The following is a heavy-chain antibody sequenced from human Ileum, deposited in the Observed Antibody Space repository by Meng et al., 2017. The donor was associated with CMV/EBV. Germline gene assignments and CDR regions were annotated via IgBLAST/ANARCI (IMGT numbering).Heavy chain of an antibody. CDR1: GGSISTYY. V-gene: IGHV4-4*07. CDR2: INAGGST. CDR3: AREENTVNQFEY. D-gene: IGHD4-17*01. Sequence: QWHLQEAGPGLVKPSETLSLTCAVSGGSISTYYWTWVRQPAGKGLEWIGRINAGGSTNDNPSLKSRVTMSVDTSKNQFSLKVTPVTAADTAVYYCAREENTVNQFEYWGQGTLVTVSS. J-gene: IGHJ4*02.